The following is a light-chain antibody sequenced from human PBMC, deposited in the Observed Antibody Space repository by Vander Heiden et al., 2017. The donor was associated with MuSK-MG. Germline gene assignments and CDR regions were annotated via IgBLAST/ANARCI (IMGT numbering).Light chain of an antibody. CDR1: SLRSYY. CDR3: NSRDSSGNHVV. V-gene: IGLV3-19*01. CDR2: GKN. J-gene: IGLJ2*01. Sequence: SSDLTQDPAVSVALGQTVRITCQGDSLRSYYASWYQQKPGHAPVLVIYGKNNRPSGIPDRFSGSSSGNTASLTITGAQAEDEADYYCNSRDSSGNHVVFGGGTKLTVL.